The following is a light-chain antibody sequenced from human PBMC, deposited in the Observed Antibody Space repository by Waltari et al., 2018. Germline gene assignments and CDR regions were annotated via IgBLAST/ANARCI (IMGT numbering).Light chain of an antibody. CDR1: QSVLFSLNNKNY. CDR2: WAS. CDR3: QQYYSSPWT. V-gene: IGKV4-1*01. J-gene: IGKJ1*01. Sequence: DIVMTQSPDSLAVSLGERATINCKSSQSVLFSLNNKNYLAWYQQKPGQPPKLLIYWASTRESGVPDRFSGSESGTDFNLTISSLQAEDVAVYFCQQYYSSPWTFGQGTKVEVK.